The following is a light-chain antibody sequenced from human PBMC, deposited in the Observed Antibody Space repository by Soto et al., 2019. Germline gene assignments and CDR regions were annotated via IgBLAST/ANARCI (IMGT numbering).Light chain of an antibody. CDR3: QQYNNWPFS. CDR2: DVS. Sequence: LTQSPVTLAVAPVERAACSWRAGQGVTTNFAWYQQKSGQSPRLLIYDVSIRATGVPARFSGTGSETDFTLTISGLQSEDSAVYFCQQYNNWPFSFGQGTRLEIK. CDR1: QGVTTN. J-gene: IGKJ5*01. V-gene: IGKV3-15*01.